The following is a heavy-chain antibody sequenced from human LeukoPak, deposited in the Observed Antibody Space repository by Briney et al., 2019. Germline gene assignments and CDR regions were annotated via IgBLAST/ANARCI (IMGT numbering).Heavy chain of an antibody. Sequence: GESLKISCKGSGYSFTSYWIGWVRQMPGKGLEWMGIIYPGDSDTRYSPSFQGQVTISADKSISTAYLQWSSLKASDTAMYYCARRDIVVVPAATYSGAFDIWGQGTMVTVSS. CDR1: GYSFTSYW. J-gene: IGHJ3*02. CDR3: ARRDIVVVPAATYSGAFDI. V-gene: IGHV5-51*01. D-gene: IGHD2-2*01. CDR2: IYPGDSDT.